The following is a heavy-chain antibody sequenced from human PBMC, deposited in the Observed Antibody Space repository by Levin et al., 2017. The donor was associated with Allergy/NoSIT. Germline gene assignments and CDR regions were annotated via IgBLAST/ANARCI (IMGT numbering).Heavy chain of an antibody. Sequence: GASVKVSCKASGYTFTSYDINWVRQATGQGLEWMGWMNPNSGNTGYAQKFQGRVTMTRNTSISTAYMELSSLRSEDTAVYYCARVARITIFGVVIIGHYYFDYWGQGTLVTVSS. CDR2: MNPNSGNT. D-gene: IGHD3-3*01. J-gene: IGHJ4*02. CDR3: ARVARITIFGVVIIGHYYFDY. V-gene: IGHV1-8*01. CDR1: GYTFTSYD.